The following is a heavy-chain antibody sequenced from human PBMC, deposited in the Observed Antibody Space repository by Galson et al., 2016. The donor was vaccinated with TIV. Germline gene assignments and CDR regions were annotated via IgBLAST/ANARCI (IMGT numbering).Heavy chain of an antibody. V-gene: IGHV1-2*06. CDR1: GYTFIDYY. CDR2: INPKTGGT. D-gene: IGHD3-9*01. J-gene: IGHJ3*02. Sequence: KVSCKASGYTFIDYYIHWVRQAPGQGLEWMGRINPKTGGTNYAQNFQGRVTMTRDTSITTVYMELSSLRSDDTALYYCAKAGAVLRYFDWLFDAFDIWGQGTMVAVSS. CDR3: AKAGAVLRYFDWLFDAFDI.